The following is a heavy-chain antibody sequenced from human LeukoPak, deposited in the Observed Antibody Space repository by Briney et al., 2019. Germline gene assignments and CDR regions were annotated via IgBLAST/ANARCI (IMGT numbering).Heavy chain of an antibody. V-gene: IGHV1-18*01. CDR2: ISAYNGNT. CDR3: ARFPDYGDYLGAFDI. Sequence: ASVKVSCKASGYTXTSYGISGVRQAPGQGLEWMGWISAYNGNTNYAQKLPGRVTMTTDTSTSTAYMELRSLRSDDTAVYYCARFPDYGDYLGAFDIWGQGTMVTVSS. CDR1: GYTXTSYG. J-gene: IGHJ3*02. D-gene: IGHD4-17*01.